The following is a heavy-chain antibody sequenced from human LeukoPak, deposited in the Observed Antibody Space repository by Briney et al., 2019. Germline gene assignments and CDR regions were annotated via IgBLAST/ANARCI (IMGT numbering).Heavy chain of an antibody. D-gene: IGHD3-10*01. CDR3: ARGSVYYGSGTYFDY. V-gene: IGHV3-23*03. J-gene: IGHJ4*02. CDR1: GFTFSSYA. Sequence: GGSLRLSCAASGFTFSSYAMSWVRQAPGKGLEWVSVIYSGGNTYYADSVKGRFTISRDNFKNTLYLQMNGLRADDTAVYYCARGSVYYGSGTYFDYWGQGTLVTVSS. CDR2: IYSGGNT.